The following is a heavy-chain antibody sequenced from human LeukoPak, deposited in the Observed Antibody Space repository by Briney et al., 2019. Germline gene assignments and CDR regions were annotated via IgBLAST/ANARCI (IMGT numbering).Heavy chain of an antibody. Sequence: ASVKVSCKISGYTFTSHDINWVRQAAGQGLEWMGWMNPNSGNTVYAQKFQGRVILTRDISVTTAYMELSSLRSEDTAVYYCARVVAGATGLDYWGQGTLVTVSS. D-gene: IGHD1-26*01. CDR1: GYTFTSHD. CDR2: MNPNSGNT. J-gene: IGHJ4*02. CDR3: ARVVAGATGLDY. V-gene: IGHV1-8*01.